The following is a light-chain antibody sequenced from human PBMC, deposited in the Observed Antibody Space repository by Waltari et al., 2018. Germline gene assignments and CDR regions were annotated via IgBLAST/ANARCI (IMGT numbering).Light chain of an antibody. CDR2: LNSDGSH. V-gene: IGLV4-69*01. CDR3: QTWGTGIRV. CDR1: SGHSSYA. J-gene: IGLJ3*02. Sequence: QLVLTQSPSASASLGASVKLTCTLSSGHSSYAIAWQQQQPEKGPRYSMKLNSDGSHSKGDGIPDRFSGSSSGAERYLTISSLQSEDEADYYCQTWGTGIRVFGGGTKLTVL.